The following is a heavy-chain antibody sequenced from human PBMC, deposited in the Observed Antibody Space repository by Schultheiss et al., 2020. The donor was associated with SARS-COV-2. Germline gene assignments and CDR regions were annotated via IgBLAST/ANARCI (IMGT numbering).Heavy chain of an antibody. CDR2: IYPGDSDT. D-gene: IGHD6-13*01. Sequence: GESLKISCKGSGYSFTSYWIGWVRQMPRKGLEWMGIIYPGDSDTRYSTSFQGQFTISADKPISTAYLQWSSLKASDTAMYYCARLLAAAAVPHDAFDIWGQGTMVTVSS. CDR1: GYSFTSYW. CDR3: ARLLAAAAVPHDAFDI. V-gene: IGHV5-51*01. J-gene: IGHJ3*02.